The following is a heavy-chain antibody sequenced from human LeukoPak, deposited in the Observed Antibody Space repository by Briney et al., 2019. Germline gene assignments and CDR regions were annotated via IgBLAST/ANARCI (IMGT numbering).Heavy chain of an antibody. V-gene: IGHV3-23*01. CDR2: VIGSGVDT. D-gene: IGHD2-15*01. CDR1: GFSFSTYA. Sequence: GGSLRLSCTASGFSFSTYAMNWVRQAPGKGLEWVASVIGSGVDTYHAVSVKGRFTVSRDNSKNTLCLQMTSLRAEDTAVYYCAKGAASRCRGALCYPFDCWGQGTLVTVSS. CDR3: AKGAASRCRGALCYPFDC. J-gene: IGHJ4*02.